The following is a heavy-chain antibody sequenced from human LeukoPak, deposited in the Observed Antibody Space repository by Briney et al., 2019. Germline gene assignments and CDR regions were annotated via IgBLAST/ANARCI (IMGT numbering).Heavy chain of an antibody. J-gene: IGHJ3*02. D-gene: IGHD5/OR15-5a*01. V-gene: IGHV3-74*01. CDR1: GFIFSSHW. CDR2: INTDGSST. CDR3: ARGVSGTGPDI. Sequence: GGSLRLSCAASGFIFSSHWMHWVRQAPEKGLVWVSRINTDGSSTDYAVSVKGRFTISRDNAKNTVYLQMNSLRAEDTAVYYCARGVSGTGPDIWGLGTMVTVS.